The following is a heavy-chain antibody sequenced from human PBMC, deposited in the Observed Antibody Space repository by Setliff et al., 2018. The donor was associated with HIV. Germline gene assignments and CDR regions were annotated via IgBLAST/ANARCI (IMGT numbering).Heavy chain of an antibody. J-gene: IGHJ5*02. CDR2: INQSGST. V-gene: IGHV4-30-2*01. D-gene: IGHD3-10*01. CDR1: GGSISSGGFS. Sequence: TLSLTCAVSGGSISSGGFSWSWIRQPPGKGLEWIGYINQSGSTSHNPSLNSRVSLSLDRAKNQFFLKVTSVTAADTAVYYCARATLLIRSWFDPWGQGTLVTVSS. CDR3: ARATLLIRSWFDP.